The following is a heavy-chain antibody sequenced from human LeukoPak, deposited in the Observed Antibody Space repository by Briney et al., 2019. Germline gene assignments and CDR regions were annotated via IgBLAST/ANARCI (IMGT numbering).Heavy chain of an antibody. Sequence: GGSLRLSCAASGFTFSSYAMHWVRQAPGKGLEWVAVISYDGSNTYYADSVKGRFTISRDNSKNTLYLQMNSLRAEDTAVYYCKTGITGTNGLDYWGQGTLVTVSS. CDR1: GFTFSSYA. J-gene: IGHJ4*02. CDR2: ISYDGSNT. V-gene: IGHV3-30-3*01. D-gene: IGHD1-20*01. CDR3: KTGITGTNGLDY.